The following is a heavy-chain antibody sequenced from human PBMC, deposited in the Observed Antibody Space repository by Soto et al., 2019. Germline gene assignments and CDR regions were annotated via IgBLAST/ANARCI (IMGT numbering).Heavy chain of an antibody. CDR1: GFNFRNYA. D-gene: IGHD6-19*01. CDR3: AKDRQDSSFS. Sequence: EVQLLESGGGLVQPGGSLRLSCAASGFNFRNYAMSWVRQAPGKGLEWVSTISSGDAFTYYADSVKGRFTISRDYSKSTLDLQMNTLRAEDTAVYYCAKDRQDSSFSWRQGTLVTVSS. J-gene: IGHJ5*02. V-gene: IGHV3-23*01. CDR2: ISSGDAFT.